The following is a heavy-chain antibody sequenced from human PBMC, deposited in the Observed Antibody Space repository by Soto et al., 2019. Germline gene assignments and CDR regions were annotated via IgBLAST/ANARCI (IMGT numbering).Heavy chain of an antibody. CDR2: IIPIFGTA. CDR3: ATVFYCGGSYYRFQLFVY. D-gene: IGHD2-21*01. J-gene: IGHJ4*02. CDR1: GGTFSSYA. V-gene: IGHV1-69*13. Sequence: SVKVSCKASGGTFSSYAISWVRQAPGQGLEWMGGIIPIFGTANYAQKFQGRVTITADESTSTAYMELSSLRSEDTAVYYCATVFYCGGSYYRFQLFVYWGQGTLVTVSS.